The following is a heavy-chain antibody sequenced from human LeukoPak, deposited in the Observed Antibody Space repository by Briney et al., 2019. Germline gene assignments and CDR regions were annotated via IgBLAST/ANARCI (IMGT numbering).Heavy chain of an antibody. Sequence: PGGSLRLSCAASGFTLSSYSMNWVRQAPGKGLEWVSSISSSSSYIYYADSVKGRFTISRDNAKNSLYLQMNSLRAEDTAVYYCARHDYGDYYFDYWGQGTLVTVSS. CDR1: GFTLSSYS. V-gene: IGHV3-21*01. J-gene: IGHJ4*02. D-gene: IGHD4-17*01. CDR2: ISSSSSYI. CDR3: ARHDYGDYYFDY.